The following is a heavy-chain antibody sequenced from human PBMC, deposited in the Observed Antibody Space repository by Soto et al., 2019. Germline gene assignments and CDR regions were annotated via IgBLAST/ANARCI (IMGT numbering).Heavy chain of an antibody. Sequence: SGKVSCKASGGTFSSYAISWVRQAPGQGLEWMGGIIPIFGTANYAQKFQGRVTITADESTSTAYMELSSLRSEDTAVYYCARASYYYDSSGYQDFDYWGQGTLVTVSS. CDR1: GGTFSSYA. CDR2: IIPIFGTA. CDR3: ARASYYYDSSGYQDFDY. V-gene: IGHV1-69*13. D-gene: IGHD3-22*01. J-gene: IGHJ4*02.